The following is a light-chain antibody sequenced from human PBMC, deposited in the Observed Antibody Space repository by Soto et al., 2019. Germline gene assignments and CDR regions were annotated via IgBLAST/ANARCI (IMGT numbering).Light chain of an antibody. CDR2: GPS. V-gene: IGKV3-20*01. CDR3: QQFSGSPPVT. Sequence: EIVLTQSPGTLSLSPGERATLSCRASQSVSNNYLAWYQQKPGQRPKLLIFGPSSRATGIPDRFSGSGSGTDFTLTISRLEPEDFAVYYCQQFSGSPPVTFGGGTKVEIK. J-gene: IGKJ4*01. CDR1: QSVSNNY.